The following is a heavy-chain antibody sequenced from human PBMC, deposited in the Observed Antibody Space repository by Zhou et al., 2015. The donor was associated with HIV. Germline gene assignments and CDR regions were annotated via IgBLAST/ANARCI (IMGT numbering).Heavy chain of an antibody. Sequence: QVQLVQSGAEVKKPGSSVKVSCKASGGTFSSYTISWVRQAPGQGLEWMGRIIPILGIANYAQKFQGRVTITADKSTSTAYMELSSLRSEDTAVYYCARDRGYCSSTSCYLPDYYYGMDVWGQGTTVTVSS. J-gene: IGHJ6*02. CDR2: IIPILGIA. V-gene: IGHV1-69*08. CDR1: GGTFSSYT. D-gene: IGHD2-2*01. CDR3: ARDRGYCSSTSCYLPDYYYGMDV.